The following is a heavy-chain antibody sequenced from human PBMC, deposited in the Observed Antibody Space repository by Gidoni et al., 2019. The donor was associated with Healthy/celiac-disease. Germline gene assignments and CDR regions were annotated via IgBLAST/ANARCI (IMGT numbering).Heavy chain of an antibody. J-gene: IGHJ3*02. V-gene: IGHV3-9*01. CDR3: AKESVIIDAFDI. Sequence: EVQLVESGGGLVQPGRSLRLSCAASGFTFDDYAMHWVRQAPGKGLEWVSGISWNSGSIGYADSVKGRFTISRDNAKNSLYLQMNSLRAEDTALYYCAKESVIIDAFDIWGQGTMVTVSS. D-gene: IGHD3-10*01. CDR1: GFTFDDYA. CDR2: ISWNSGSI.